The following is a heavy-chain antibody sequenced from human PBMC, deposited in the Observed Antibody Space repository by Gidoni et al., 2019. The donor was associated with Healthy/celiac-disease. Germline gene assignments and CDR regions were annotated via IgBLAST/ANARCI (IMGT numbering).Heavy chain of an antibody. V-gene: IGHV3-23*01. CDR1: GFTFSSSA. Sequence: EVQMLESGGGVVQPGGCRRLSCAASGFTFSSSAMSWVRQAPGKGLGWVSAISGSCGSTYSADSVKGRFTISRYNSKNTLSVQMNSLRAEDTAVYYCAKGEGTTRRLFDYWGQGTLVTVSS. D-gene: IGHD4-4*01. CDR2: ISGSCGST. CDR3: AKGEGTTRRLFDY. J-gene: IGHJ4*02.